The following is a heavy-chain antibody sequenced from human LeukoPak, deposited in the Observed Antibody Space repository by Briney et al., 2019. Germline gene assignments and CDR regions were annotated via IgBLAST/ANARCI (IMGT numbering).Heavy chain of an antibody. V-gene: IGHV3-21*01. CDR3: AREGYCSSTSCYALSDY. D-gene: IGHD2-2*01. CDR2: ISSSSSYI. CDR1: GFTFSSYS. Sequence: QAGGSLRLSCAASGFTFSSYSMNWVRQAPGKGLEWVSSISSSSSYIYYADSVKGRFTISRDNAKNSLYLQMNSQRAEDTAVYYCAREGYCSSTSCYALSDYWGQGTLVTVSS. J-gene: IGHJ4*02.